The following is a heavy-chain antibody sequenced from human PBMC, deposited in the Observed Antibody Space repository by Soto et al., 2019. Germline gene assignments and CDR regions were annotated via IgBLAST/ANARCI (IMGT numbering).Heavy chain of an antibody. D-gene: IGHD6-19*01. CDR3: AGPDGSGWYADDAFDI. V-gene: IGHV3-11*01. CDR2: ISSSGSTI. CDR1: GFTFSSYA. Sequence: GGSLRLSCAASGFTFSSYAMRWVRKDTGKGLEWVSYISSSGSTIYYADSVKGRFTISRDNAKNSLYLQMNSLRAEDTAVYYCAGPDGSGWYADDAFDIWGQGTMVTVSS. J-gene: IGHJ3*02.